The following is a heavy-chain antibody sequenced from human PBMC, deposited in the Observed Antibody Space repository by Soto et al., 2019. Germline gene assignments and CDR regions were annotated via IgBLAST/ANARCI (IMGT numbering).Heavy chain of an antibody. J-gene: IGHJ1*01. CDR2: INWNSGSI. CDR1: GFTFDDYA. CDR3: VKDESINWYSGHFRH. D-gene: IGHD6-13*01. V-gene: IGHV3-9*01. Sequence: SLSLSCAASGFTFDDYAMHWVRQVPGKGLEWVSGINWNSGSIGYGDSVKGRFAISRDNAKNSLHLQMNRLSAEDTAFYYCVKDESINWYSGHFRHWGQGTLVTVSS.